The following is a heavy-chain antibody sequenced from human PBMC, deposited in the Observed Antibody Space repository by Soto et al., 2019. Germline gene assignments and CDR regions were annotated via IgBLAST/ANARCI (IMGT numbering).Heavy chain of an antibody. Sequence: EVQLVESGGGLVKPGGSLRLSCAASGFTFSSYSMNWVRQAPGKGLEWVSSISSSSSYIYYADSVKGRFTNSRDNAKNSLYLQMNSLRAEDTAVYYCARVTTVTTPFDYWGQGTLVTVSS. V-gene: IGHV3-21*01. CDR3: ARVTTVTTPFDY. CDR1: GFTFSSYS. J-gene: IGHJ4*02. CDR2: ISSSSSYI. D-gene: IGHD4-4*01.